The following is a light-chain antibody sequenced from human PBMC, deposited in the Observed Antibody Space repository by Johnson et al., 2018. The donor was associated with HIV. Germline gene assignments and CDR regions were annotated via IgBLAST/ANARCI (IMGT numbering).Light chain of an antibody. J-gene: IGLJ1*01. CDR1: SSNIGNNY. Sequence: QSVLTQPPSVSAAPGQKVTISCSGSSSNIGNNYVSWYQQLPGTAPKLLIYDNNKRPSGIPDRFSGSKSGTSATLGITGLQTGDEADYYCGTWDSSLSAGGVFGTGTKATVI. CDR3: GTWDSSLSAGGV. V-gene: IGLV1-51*01. CDR2: DNN.